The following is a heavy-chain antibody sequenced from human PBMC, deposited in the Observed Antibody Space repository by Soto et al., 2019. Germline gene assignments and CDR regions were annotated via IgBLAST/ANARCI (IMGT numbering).Heavy chain of an antibody. CDR2: IYYSGST. J-gene: IGHJ5*02. CDR3: ARWGDEQLVRSWFDP. CDR1: GGSISSGDYY. D-gene: IGHD6-6*01. Sequence: QVQLQESGPGLVKPSQTLSLTCTVSGGSISSGDYYWSWIRQPPGKGLEWIGYIYYSGSTYYNPSLKSRVTISVDTSNNQFSLKLSSVTAADTAVYYCARWGDEQLVRSWFDPWGQGTLVTVSS. V-gene: IGHV4-30-4*01.